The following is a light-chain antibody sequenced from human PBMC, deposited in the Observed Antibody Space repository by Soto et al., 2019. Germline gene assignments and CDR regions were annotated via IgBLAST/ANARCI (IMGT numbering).Light chain of an antibody. J-gene: IGKJ1*01. CDR1: QSVSSN. Sequence: EIVLTQSPGTLSLSPGERATLSCRGSQSVSSNLAWYQQKPGQAPRLLIYGASTRATGIPARFSGSGSGTEFTLTISSLQSEDYAVYYCHQYNNWPPWTFGQGTKVAIK. V-gene: IGKV3-15*01. CDR3: HQYNNWPPWT. CDR2: GAS.